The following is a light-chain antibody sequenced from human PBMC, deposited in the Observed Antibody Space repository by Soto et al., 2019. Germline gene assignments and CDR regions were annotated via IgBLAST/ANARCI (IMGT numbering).Light chain of an antibody. J-gene: IGLJ3*02. CDR1: TSDVGGYNS. CDR3: SSYTRSSNLL. Sequence: QSALTQPASLSGSLGQSITMSCTGATSDVGGYNSVSWYQQHPGKAPKLIIYDVTDRPSGISNRFSGSKSGNTDSLTISGLQAEDEAYYYCSSYTRSSNLLFGGGTKVTVL. V-gene: IGLV2-14*03. CDR2: DVT.